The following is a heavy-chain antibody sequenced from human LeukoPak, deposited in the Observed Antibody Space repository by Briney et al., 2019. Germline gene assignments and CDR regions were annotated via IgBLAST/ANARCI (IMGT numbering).Heavy chain of an antibody. D-gene: IGHD6-13*01. CDR3: AIRGIARGNY. CDR1: GASISGGGYS. J-gene: IGHJ4*02. V-gene: IGHV4-31*03. Sequence: SETLSLTCSVSGASISGGGYSWSWIRQHPEKGLEWIGYINHSGGTYYNPSLKSRVTMSVNTSKKQFYLQLRSVTAADTAVYYCAIRGIARGNYWGQGTLVTVSS. CDR2: INHSGGT.